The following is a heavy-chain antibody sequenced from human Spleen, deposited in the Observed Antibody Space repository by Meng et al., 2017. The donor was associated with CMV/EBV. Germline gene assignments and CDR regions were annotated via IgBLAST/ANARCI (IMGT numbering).Heavy chain of an antibody. Sequence: SVKVSCKAPGDTFRRYAINWMRQAPGQGLEWVGGAIPIFGTAIYGQKFQGRFTITTDEPTSTVYMDLSSLRSEGTAVYYCARVSYSTSGAYYYYFYHIEVWGQGTTVTVSS. CDR2: AIPIFGTA. CDR3: ARVSYSTSGAYYYYFYHIEV. V-gene: IGHV1-69*05. CDR1: GDTFRRYA. D-gene: IGHD2/OR15-2a*01. J-gene: IGHJ6*03.